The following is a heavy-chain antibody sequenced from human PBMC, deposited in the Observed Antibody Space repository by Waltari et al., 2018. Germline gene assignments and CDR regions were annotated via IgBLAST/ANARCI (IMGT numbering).Heavy chain of an antibody. CDR3: ARDYCDRTNCHGMDV. V-gene: IGHV3-30*04. J-gene: IGHJ6*02. Sequence: QVLLVESGGGVVQPGGSMRLSCAASEFTFSSFAMLWVRQAPGKGLEWVAVISYNARNIYYVDSVKGRFTISRDNSKKTLFLQMNSLRDEDTAIYYCARDYCDRTNCHGMDVWGQGTAVTVSS. CDR2: ISYNARNI. D-gene: IGHD2-21*01. CDR1: EFTFSSFA.